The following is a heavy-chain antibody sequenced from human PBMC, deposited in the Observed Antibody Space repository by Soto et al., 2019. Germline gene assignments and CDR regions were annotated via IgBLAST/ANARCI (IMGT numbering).Heavy chain of an antibody. CDR2: ISASGIST. CDR1: GFTFSSYA. CDR3: AKAGGISCSSATCNRYDY. V-gene: IGHV3-23*01. Sequence: GGSLRLSCAASGFTFSSYAMTWVRQAPGKGLEWVSSISASGISTYYADSAKGRFTISRDNSKNTLSLQMNSLRAEDTAVYYCAKAGGISCSSATCNRYDYWGQGTLVTVYS. J-gene: IGHJ4*02. D-gene: IGHD2-2*02.